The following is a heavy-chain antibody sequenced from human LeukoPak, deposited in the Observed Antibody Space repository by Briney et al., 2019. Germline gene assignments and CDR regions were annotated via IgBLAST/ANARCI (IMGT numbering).Heavy chain of an antibody. D-gene: IGHD3-16*02. CDR2: IYHSGST. V-gene: IGHV4-38-2*02. CDR3: ARWLTIVDAFDI. CDR1: GYSISSGYY. J-gene: IGHJ3*02. Sequence: PSETLSLTCTVSGYSISSGYYWGWIRQPPGKGLEWIGSIYHSGSTYYNPSLKSRVTISVDTSKNQFSLKLSSVTAADTAVYYCARWLTIVDAFDIWGQGTMVTVSS.